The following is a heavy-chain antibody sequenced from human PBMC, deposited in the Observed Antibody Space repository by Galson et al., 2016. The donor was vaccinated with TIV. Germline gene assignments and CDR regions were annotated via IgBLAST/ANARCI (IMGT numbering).Heavy chain of an antibody. CDR2: ISHRGSP. V-gene: IGHV4-34*01. CDR1: GASLRGYY. J-gene: IGHJ6*02. Sequence: LSLTCVVNGASLRGYYWSWVRQSPGKGLEWIGDISHRGSPNYGPSLKSRGTISEDPSNNKVSLILSSVTAADTAVYFCARDGIDGMDVWGPGTTVIVSS. D-gene: IGHD3-3*02. CDR3: ARDGIDGMDV.